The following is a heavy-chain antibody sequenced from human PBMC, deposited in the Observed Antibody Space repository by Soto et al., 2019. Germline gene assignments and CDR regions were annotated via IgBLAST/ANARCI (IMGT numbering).Heavy chain of an antibody. D-gene: IGHD5-12*01. CDR3: ARSEKGMATILDY. CDR2: IYSSGST. J-gene: IGHJ4*02. V-gene: IGHV4-59*01. CDR1: GGSISGYF. Sequence: SETLSLTCTVSGGSISGYFWNWIRQPPGKGLEWIGYIYSSGSTNYKSSLKSRVTISVDTSKNQFSLNLSSVTAADTAVYYCARSEKGMATILDYWGQGILVTVSS.